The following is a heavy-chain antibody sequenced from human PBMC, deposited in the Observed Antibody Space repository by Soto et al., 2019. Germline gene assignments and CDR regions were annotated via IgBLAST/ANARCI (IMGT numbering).Heavy chain of an antibody. Sequence: LSLTCTVSGDSVSRGGYYWSWIRQPPGKGLEWIGYIYSSGSANYNPSLKSRVTISRDTSKNQISLKVASVTAADTAGYYCARGFSSVSMDAWGQGTTVTVSS. V-gene: IGHV4-61*08. J-gene: IGHJ6*02. CDR1: GDSVSRGGYY. D-gene: IGHD6-19*01. CDR3: ARGFSSVSMDA. CDR2: IYSSGSA.